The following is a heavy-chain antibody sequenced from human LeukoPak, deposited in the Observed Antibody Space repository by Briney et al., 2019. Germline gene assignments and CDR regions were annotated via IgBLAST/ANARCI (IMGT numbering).Heavy chain of an antibody. CDR2: ISYDGSTK. CDR1: GFTFSDYG. D-gene: IGHD3-3*01. J-gene: IGHJ4*02. V-gene: IGHV3-30*03. CDR3: ARDDFGVVPNFDY. Sequence: GGSLRLSCAASGFTFSDYGMHWVRQAPGKGLEWVAVISYDGSTKYYADSVKGRFTISRDNSKNTLYLQMNSLRVEDTAVYYCARDDFGVVPNFDYWGQGTLVTVSS.